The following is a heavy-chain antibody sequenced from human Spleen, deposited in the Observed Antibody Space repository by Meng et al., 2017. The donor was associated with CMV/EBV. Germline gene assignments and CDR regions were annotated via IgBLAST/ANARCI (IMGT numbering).Heavy chain of an antibody. Sequence: TKSAMNGVRQGPGQGLEWMGRINMNTGSTKYAQDFTGRFVVSLDTSVNTTYLQISSLKAEDTAVYYCAREVVGSTWGGGTGRWLDPWGQGTLVTVSS. CDR1: TKSA. CDR2: INMNTGST. J-gene: IGHJ5*02. CDR3: AREVVGSTWGGGTGRWLDP. V-gene: IGHV7-4-1*02. D-gene: IGHD6-13*01.